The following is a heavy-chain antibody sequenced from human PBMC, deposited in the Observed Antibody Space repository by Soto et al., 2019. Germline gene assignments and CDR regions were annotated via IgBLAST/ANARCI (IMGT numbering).Heavy chain of an antibody. CDR3: ATRAEYYDFWSGYYGA. D-gene: IGHD3-3*01. J-gene: IGHJ5*02. CDR1: GYSFSTSW. CDR2: IYPSDSDT. Sequence: GESRKISCKGSGYSFSTSWIGWVRQMSGKGLEWMGTIYPSDSDTRYSPSFQGQVIISADKSTSTAYLQWRSLKASDTAMYYCATRAEYYDFWSGYYGAWGQGTLVTVS. V-gene: IGHV5-51*01.